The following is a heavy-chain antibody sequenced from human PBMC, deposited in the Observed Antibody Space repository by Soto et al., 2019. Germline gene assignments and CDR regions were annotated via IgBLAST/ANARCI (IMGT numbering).Heavy chain of an antibody. CDR2: TNTYNGNT. CDR1: GYTFIDFG. CDR3: ALDRDCSGGRCYSGFWFDP. Sequence: ASVKVSCKASGYTFIDFGITWVRQAPGQGLEWMGWTNTYNGNTNYAQKFQGRVTMTTDTSTSTAYMELRSLRSDDTAVYYCALDRDCSGGRCYSGFWFDPWGQGTQVTVS. V-gene: IGHV1-18*01. D-gene: IGHD2-15*01. J-gene: IGHJ5*02.